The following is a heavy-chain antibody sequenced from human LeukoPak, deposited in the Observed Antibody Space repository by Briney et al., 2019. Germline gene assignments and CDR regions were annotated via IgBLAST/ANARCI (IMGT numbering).Heavy chain of an antibody. CDR3: ARQEARDYYYEGLDY. CDR2: IPSNGGRK. D-gene: IGHD3-22*01. CDR1: GFNFNMYA. V-gene: IGHV3-30*04. Sequence: PGGSLRLSCVASGFNFNMYAIHWVRQAPGKGLEWVALIPSNGGRKDYADSVKGRFTIDRDNSKNTVYLQMNSLRPDDTAIYFCARQEARDYYYEGLDYWGQGNLVTVSS. J-gene: IGHJ4*02.